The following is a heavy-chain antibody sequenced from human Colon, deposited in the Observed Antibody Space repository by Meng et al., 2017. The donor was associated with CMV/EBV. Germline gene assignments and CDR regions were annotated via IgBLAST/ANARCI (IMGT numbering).Heavy chain of an antibody. CDR2: INHSGST. J-gene: IGHJ4*02. D-gene: IGHD6-25*01. CDR1: GGSFSGYY. CDR3: ARGRGVDY. Sequence: SETLSLTCAVYGGSFSGYYGSWIRQPPGKGLEWIGEINHSGSTNYNPSLKSRVTISVDTSKNQFSLKLSSVTAADTAVYYCARGRGVDYWGQGTLVTVSS. V-gene: IGHV4-34*01.